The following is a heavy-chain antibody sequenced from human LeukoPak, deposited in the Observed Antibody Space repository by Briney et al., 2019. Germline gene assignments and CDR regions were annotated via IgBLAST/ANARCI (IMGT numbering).Heavy chain of an antibody. CDR3: ARTYYYDRSGYYD. V-gene: IGHV3-23*01. J-gene: IGHJ4*02. CDR1: GFTFSSYA. D-gene: IGHD3-22*01. Sequence: GGSLRLSCAASGFTFSSYAMSWVRQAPGKGLEWVSAISGSGGSTYYADSVKGRFTISRDNSKNTLYLQMNSLRAEDTAVYYCARTYYYDRSGYYDWGQGTLVTVSS. CDR2: ISGSGGST.